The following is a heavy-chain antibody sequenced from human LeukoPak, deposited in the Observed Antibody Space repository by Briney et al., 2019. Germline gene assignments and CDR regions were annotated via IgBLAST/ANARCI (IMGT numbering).Heavy chain of an antibody. D-gene: IGHD5-24*01. J-gene: IGHJ4*02. CDR3: ARGRDGNNLE. CDR2: ISYSGTT. Sequence: SQTLSLTCTVSGGSISSGGYYWSWIRQHPGKGLEWIGYISYSGTTYCNPSLKSRVTISVDTSKNQFSLKLSSVTAADTAVYYCARGRDGNNLEWGQGALVTVSS. V-gene: IGHV4-31*03. CDR1: GGSISSGGYY.